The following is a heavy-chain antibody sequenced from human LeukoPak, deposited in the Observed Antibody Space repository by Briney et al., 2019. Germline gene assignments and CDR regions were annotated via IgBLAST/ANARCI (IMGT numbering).Heavy chain of an antibody. CDR2: ISAYNGNT. CDR1: GGALSSYG. V-gene: IGHV1-18*01. D-gene: IGHD2-8*02. CDR3: ARDVLEGDYYFDY. Sequence: VSVKVSCKASGGALSSYGISWVRQAPGQGLEWMGWISAYNGNTNYAQKLQGRVTMTTDTPTSTAYMELRSLRSDDTAVYYCARDVLEGDYYFDYWGQGTLVTVSS. J-gene: IGHJ4*02.